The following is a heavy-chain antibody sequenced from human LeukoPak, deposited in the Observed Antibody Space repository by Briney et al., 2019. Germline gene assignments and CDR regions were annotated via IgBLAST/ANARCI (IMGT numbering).Heavy chain of an antibody. CDR1: GFTFSSYA. D-gene: IGHD6-19*01. Sequence: GGSLRLSCAASGFTFSSYAMSWVRQAPGKGLEWVSVIYSGGSTYYADSVKGRFTISRDNSKNTLYLQMNSLRAEDTAVYYCARGSIAVAPYYFDYWGQGTLVTVSS. CDR3: ARGSIAVAPYYFDY. CDR2: IYSGGST. V-gene: IGHV3-53*01. J-gene: IGHJ4*02.